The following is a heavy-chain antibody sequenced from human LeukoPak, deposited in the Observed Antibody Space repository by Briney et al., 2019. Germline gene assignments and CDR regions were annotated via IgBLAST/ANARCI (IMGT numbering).Heavy chain of an antibody. V-gene: IGHV1-8*01. D-gene: IGHD4-11*01. Sequence: ASVKVSCKASGYTFTSYDITWVRQAPGQGLEWMGWMNPNSGNTGYAQKFQGRVTITRNTSISTAYMELSSLRSEDTAVYYRARGDDYSNYEDYWGQGTLVTVSS. CDR1: GYTFTSYD. CDR3: ARGDDYSNYEDY. CDR2: MNPNSGNT. J-gene: IGHJ4*02.